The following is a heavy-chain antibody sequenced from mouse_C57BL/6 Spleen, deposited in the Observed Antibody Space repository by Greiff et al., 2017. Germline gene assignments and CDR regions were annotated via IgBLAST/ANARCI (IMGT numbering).Heavy chain of an antibody. D-gene: IGHD3-2*02. CDR3: ARQLRLRDYAMDY. J-gene: IGHJ4*01. V-gene: IGHV1-50*01. CDR1: GYTFTSYW. Sequence: QVQLQQPGAELVKPGASVKLSCKASGYTFTSYWMQWVKQSPGQGLEWIGEIDPSDSYTNYNQKFKGKATLTVDTSSSTAYMQLSSLTSEDSAVYYCARQLRLRDYAMDYWGQGTSVTVSS. CDR2: IDPSDSYT.